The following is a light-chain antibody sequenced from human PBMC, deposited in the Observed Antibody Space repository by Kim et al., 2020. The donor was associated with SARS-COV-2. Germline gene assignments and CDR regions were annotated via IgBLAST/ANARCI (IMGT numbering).Light chain of an antibody. CDR2: EIS. CDR3: SSYNYDGKYVL. CDR1: STDIGAYNY. J-gene: IGLJ2*01. V-gene: IGLV2-14*01. Sequence: QSALTQPASVSASPGQSITIPCIGSSTDIGAYNYVSWYQSHPGNAPRLLLFEISGRPSGVSDRFSGSKSGNTASLTISGLQTEDEALYFCSSYNYDGKYVLFGGGTQLTVL.